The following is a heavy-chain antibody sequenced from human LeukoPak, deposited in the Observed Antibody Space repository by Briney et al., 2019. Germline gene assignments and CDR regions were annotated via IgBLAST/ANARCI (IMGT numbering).Heavy chain of an antibody. J-gene: IGHJ3*02. V-gene: IGHV1-8*01. Sequence: ASVKVSCKASGYTFTSYDINWVRQATGQGLEWMGWMNPKSGNTGYAQKCQGRITMTRNTSISTAYMELSSLRSEDTAVYYCASWGYSSRRAFDIWGQGTMVTVSS. CDR3: ASWGYSSRRAFDI. CDR2: MNPKSGNT. D-gene: IGHD6-13*01. CDR1: GYTFTSYD.